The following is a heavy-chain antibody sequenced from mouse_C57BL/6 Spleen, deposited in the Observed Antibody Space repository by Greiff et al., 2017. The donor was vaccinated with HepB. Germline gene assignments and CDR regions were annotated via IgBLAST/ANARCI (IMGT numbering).Heavy chain of an antibody. CDR1: GYTFTDYN. CDR3: AKEPLYGISYLDAMDY. V-gene: IGHV1-22*01. D-gene: IGHD1-1*01. Sequence: EVQLQQSGPELVKPGASVKMSCKASGYTFTDYNMHWVKQSHGKSLEWIGYINPNNGGTSYNQKFKGKATLTVNKSSSTAYMELSSLTSEDSAVYYCAKEPLYGISYLDAMDYWGQGTSVTVSS. J-gene: IGHJ4*01. CDR2: INPNNGGT.